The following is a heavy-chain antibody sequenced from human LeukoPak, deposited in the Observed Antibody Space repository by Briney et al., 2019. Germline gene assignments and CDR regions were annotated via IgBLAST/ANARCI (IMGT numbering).Heavy chain of an antibody. J-gene: IGHJ3*02. CDR2: ISSSGSTK. D-gene: IGHD6-13*01. Sequence: GGSLGLSCAASGFTLSSYEMNWVRQAPGKGLEWVSYISSSGSTKYYTDSVRGRFTISRDNAKNSLSLQMNSLRAEDTAVYYCAREIAGSGPAFDIWGQGTMVTVSS. CDR1: GFTLSSYE. V-gene: IGHV3-48*03. CDR3: AREIAGSGPAFDI.